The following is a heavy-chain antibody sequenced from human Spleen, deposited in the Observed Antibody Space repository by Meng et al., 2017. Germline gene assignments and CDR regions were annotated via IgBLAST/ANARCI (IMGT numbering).Heavy chain of an antibody. CDR3: ARIQGSGSNYNNWYFDL. V-gene: IGHV3-30*01. D-gene: IGHD3-10*01. CDR1: GFTFSSYA. CDR2: TSNDGSKK. Sequence: GESLKISCAASGFTFSSYAMSWVRQAPGKGLEWVAGTSNDGSKKFYADSVKGRFTISRDNSNNTLSLQMNSLRAEDTAVYYCARIQGSGSNYNNWYFDLWGRGTLVTVSS. J-gene: IGHJ2*01.